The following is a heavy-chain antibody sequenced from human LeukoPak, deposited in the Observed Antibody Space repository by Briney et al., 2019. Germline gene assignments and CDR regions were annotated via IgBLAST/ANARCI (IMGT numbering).Heavy chain of an antibody. D-gene: IGHD6-13*01. J-gene: IGHJ4*02. CDR1: GFTVSSNY. Sequence: GGSLRLSCAASGFTVSSNYMSWVRQAPGKGLEWVSVIYGGGGTYYADSVKGRFTISRDSSKNTLYLQMNSLRAEDTAVYYCARDRGIAAATDYWGQGTLVTVSS. CDR3: ARDRGIAAATDY. CDR2: IYGGGGT. V-gene: IGHV3-53*01.